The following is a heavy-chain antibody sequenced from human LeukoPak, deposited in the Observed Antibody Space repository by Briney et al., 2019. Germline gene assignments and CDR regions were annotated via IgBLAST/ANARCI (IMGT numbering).Heavy chain of an antibody. V-gene: IGHV4-61*02. J-gene: IGHJ3*02. CDR1: GGSIISGRYY. CDR3: AREDEMANTAFEI. CDR2: IYTSGST. Sequence: PSETLSLTCTVSGGSIISGRYYWSWIRQPAGKGLEWIGRIYTSGSTNYNPSLKSRVTISVDTSKNHFSLKLSSVTAADTAVYYCAREDEMANTAFEIWGQGTMVTVSS. D-gene: IGHD5-24*01.